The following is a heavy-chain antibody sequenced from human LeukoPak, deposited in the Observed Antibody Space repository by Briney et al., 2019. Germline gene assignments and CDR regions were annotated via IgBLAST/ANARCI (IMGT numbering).Heavy chain of an antibody. CDR3: AKELSATPRAAVQTGDAFDV. V-gene: IGHV3-30*18. D-gene: IGHD7-27*01. CDR2: ISFDGKIS. J-gene: IGHJ3*01. Sequence: PGGSLRLSCAASGFTFRRYGMHWVRQAPGKGLEWVAVISFDGKISYYADSVKGRFIISRDNSKNTLDLQMNSLRPEDTAGYYCAKELSATPRAAVQTGDAFDVWGQGTMVTVSS. CDR1: GFTFRRYG.